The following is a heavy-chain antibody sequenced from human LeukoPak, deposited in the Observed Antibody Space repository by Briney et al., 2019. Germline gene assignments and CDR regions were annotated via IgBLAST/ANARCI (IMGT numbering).Heavy chain of an antibody. V-gene: IGHV4-34*01. J-gene: IGHJ3*01. CDR2: INHSGST. CDR1: GGSFSGYY. D-gene: IGHD2-15*01. CDR3: ANADRFCSSGSCPVPDAFDF. Sequence: SETLSLTCAVYGGSFSGYYWSWIRQPPGKGLEWIGEINHSGSTNYNPSLKSRVTISVDTSKNQFSLKLSSVTAADTAVYYCANADRFCSSGSCPVPDAFDFWGQGTMVTVSS.